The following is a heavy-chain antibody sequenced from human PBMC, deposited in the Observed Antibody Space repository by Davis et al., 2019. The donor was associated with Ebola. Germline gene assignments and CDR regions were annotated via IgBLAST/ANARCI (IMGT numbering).Heavy chain of an antibody. J-gene: IGHJ4*02. CDR2: IKQDGSEK. V-gene: IGHV3-7*03. Sequence: ETLSLTCTVSGGSVSSGSYYWSWVRQAPGKGLEWVANIKQDGSEKYYVDSVKGRFTISRDKSNNTLYLEMNSLRVDDTAVYYCATTQWLREFDNWGQGTLVTVSS. CDR3: ATTQWLREFDN. CDR1: GGSVSSGSYY. D-gene: IGHD6-19*01.